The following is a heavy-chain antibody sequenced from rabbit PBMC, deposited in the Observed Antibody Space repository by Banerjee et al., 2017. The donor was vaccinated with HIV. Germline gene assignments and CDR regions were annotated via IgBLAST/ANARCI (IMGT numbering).Heavy chain of an antibody. Sequence: EQLEESGGGLVKPEGSLTLTCKASGVSFSDKDVMCWVRQAPGKGLEWIACINIVTGKSVYASWAKGRFSMSRTSSTTVTLQMTSLTAADTATYFCARDLVAVIGWNFRLWGQGTLVSVS. CDR3: ARDLVAVIGWNFRL. CDR2: INIVTGKS. J-gene: IGHJ3*01. CDR1: GVSFSDKDV. D-gene: IGHD1-1*01. V-gene: IGHV1S45*01.